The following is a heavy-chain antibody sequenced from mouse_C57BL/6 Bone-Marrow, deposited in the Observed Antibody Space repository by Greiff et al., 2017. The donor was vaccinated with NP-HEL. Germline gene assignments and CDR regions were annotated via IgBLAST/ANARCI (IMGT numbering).Heavy chain of an antibody. D-gene: IGHD4-1*01. V-gene: IGHV1-59*01. CDR3: ARRLGRDY. Sequence: QVQLQQPGAELVRPGTSVKLSCKASGYTFTSYWMHWVKQRPGQGLEWIGVIDPSDSYTTYNQKFKGKATLTVDTSSSTAYMQLSSLTSEDSAVYYCARRLGRDYWGQGTTLTVSS. CDR2: IDPSDSYT. CDR1: GYTFTSYW. J-gene: IGHJ2*01.